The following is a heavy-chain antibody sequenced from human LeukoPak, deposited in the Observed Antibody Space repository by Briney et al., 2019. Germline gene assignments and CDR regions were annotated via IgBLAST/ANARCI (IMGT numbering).Heavy chain of an antibody. CDR1: GGSISSYY. CDR3: ARGGNLYFGT. V-gene: IGHV4-59*01. D-gene: IGHD3/OR15-3a*01. CDR2: IYYSGST. Sequence: SETLSLTCTVSGGSISSYYWSWIRQPPGKGLEWIGYIYYSGSTNYNPSLKSRVTISVDTSKNQFSLELTSVTAADTAVYYCARGGNLYFGTWGQGTLVTVSS. J-gene: IGHJ4*02.